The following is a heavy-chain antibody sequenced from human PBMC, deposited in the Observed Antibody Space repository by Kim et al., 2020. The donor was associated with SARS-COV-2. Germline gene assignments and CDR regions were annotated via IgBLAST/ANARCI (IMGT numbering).Heavy chain of an antibody. CDR3: AKDSLSWATGPFYFDY. CDR2: ISYDGSNK. CDR1: GFTFSSYG. V-gene: IGHV3-30*18. Sequence: GGSLRLSCAASGFTFSSYGMHWVRQAPGKGLEWVAVISYDGSNKYYADSVKGRFTISRDNSKNTLYLQMNSLRAEDTAVYYCAKDSLSWATGPFYFDYWGQGTLVTVSS. J-gene: IGHJ4*02. D-gene: IGHD4-4*01.